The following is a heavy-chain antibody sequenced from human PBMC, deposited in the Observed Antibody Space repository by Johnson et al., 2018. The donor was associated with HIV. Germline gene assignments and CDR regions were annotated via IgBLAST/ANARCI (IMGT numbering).Heavy chain of an antibody. CDR2: IQYDGKNK. CDR3: TKDHDYGDAFDL. CDR1: GFTFSSYG. D-gene: IGHD4-17*01. Sequence: QMLLVESGGGVVQPGGSLRLSCAASGFTFSSYGMHWVRQAPGRWLEEVAFIQYDGKNKYYADSVKGRFTISRDNSKNTLFLQMSSLRTEDTAVYYCTKDHDYGDAFDLWGQGSIVTVSS. V-gene: IGHV3-30*02. J-gene: IGHJ3*01.